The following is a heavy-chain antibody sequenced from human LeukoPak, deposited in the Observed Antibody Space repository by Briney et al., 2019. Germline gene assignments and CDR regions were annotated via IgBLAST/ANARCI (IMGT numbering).Heavy chain of an antibody. V-gene: IGHV4-61*02. CDR3: ARERYYYDSSGMFDY. CDR2: IYTSGST. Sequence: PSETLSLTCTVSGGSISSGSYYWSWIRQPAGKGLEWIGRIYTSGSTNYNPSLKSRVTISVDTSKNQFSLKLSSVTAADTAVYYCARERYYYDSSGMFDYWGQGTLVTVSS. CDR1: GGSISSGSYY. J-gene: IGHJ4*02. D-gene: IGHD3-22*01.